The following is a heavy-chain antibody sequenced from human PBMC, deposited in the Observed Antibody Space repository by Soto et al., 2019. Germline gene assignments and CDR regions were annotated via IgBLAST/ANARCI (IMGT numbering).Heavy chain of an antibody. Sequence: EVQLSESGGGLVQPGGSLRLSCAGSGFTFSNFAMSWVRQAPEKGLEWVSAISGSGATTYFADSVKGRFTISRDNSKNMLYLQMNTPRAEDTAIYFCTQERSSPVGPIDYWGQGTLVTVSS. CDR3: TQERSSPVGPIDY. D-gene: IGHD2-2*01. J-gene: IGHJ4*02. CDR2: ISGSGATT. V-gene: IGHV3-23*01. CDR1: GFTFSNFA.